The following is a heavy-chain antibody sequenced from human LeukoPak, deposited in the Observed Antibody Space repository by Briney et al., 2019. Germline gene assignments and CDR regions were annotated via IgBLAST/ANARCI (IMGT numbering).Heavy chain of an antibody. CDR3: ARLGTGTTFPFDY. V-gene: IGHV1-2*02. J-gene: IGHJ4*02. CDR2: INPNSGGT. CDR1: GYTFTGYY. D-gene: IGHD1-1*01. Sequence: GASVKVSCKASGYTFTGYYMHWVRQAPGQGLERMGWINPNSGGTNYAQKFQGRVTMTRDTPISTAYMELSRLRSDDTAVYYCARLGTGTTFPFDYWGQGTLVTVSS.